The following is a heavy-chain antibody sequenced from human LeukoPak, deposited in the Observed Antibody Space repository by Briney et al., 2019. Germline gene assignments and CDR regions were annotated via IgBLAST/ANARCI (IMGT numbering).Heavy chain of an antibody. D-gene: IGHD3-22*01. V-gene: IGHV1-69*13. CDR2: IIPIFGTA. CDR1: GYTFTSYA. Sequence: ASVKVSCKASGYTFTSYAISWVRQAPGQGLEWMGGIIPIFGTATYAQKFQGRVTITADESTSTAYMELSSLRSEDTAVYYCAMGVDYDSSGYLDYFDYWGQGTLVTVSS. CDR3: AMGVDYDSSGYLDYFDY. J-gene: IGHJ4*02.